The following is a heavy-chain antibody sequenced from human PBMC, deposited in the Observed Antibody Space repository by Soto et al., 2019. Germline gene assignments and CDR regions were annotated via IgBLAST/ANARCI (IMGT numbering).Heavy chain of an antibody. CDR3: AADLLADSSGYAIPHDY. D-gene: IGHD3-22*01. J-gene: IGHJ4*02. CDR1: GFTFTSSA. CDR2: IVVGSGNT. V-gene: IGHV1-58*01. Sequence: ASVKVSCKASGFTFTSSAVQWVRQARGQRLEWIGWIVVGSGNTNYAQKFQERVTITRDMSTSTAYMDLSSLRSEDTAVYYCAADLLADSSGYAIPHDYWGQGTRVTVSS.